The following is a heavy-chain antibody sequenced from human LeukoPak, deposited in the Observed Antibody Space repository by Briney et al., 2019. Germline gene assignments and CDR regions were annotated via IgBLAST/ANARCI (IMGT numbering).Heavy chain of an antibody. CDR1: GGSISSSSYY. CDR2: IYYSGST. V-gene: IGHV4-39*07. J-gene: IGHJ6*02. D-gene: IGHD5-18*01. CDR3: ARDRTAMYYYGMDV. Sequence: SETLSLTCTVSGGSISSSSYYWGWIRQPPGKGLEWIGSIYYSGSTYYNPSLKSRVTISVDTSKNQFSLKLSSVTAADTAVYYCARDRTAMYYYGMDVWGQGTTVTVSS.